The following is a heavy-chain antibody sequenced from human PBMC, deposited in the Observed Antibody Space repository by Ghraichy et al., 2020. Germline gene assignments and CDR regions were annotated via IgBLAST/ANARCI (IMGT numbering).Heavy chain of an antibody. J-gene: IGHJ6*02. CDR3: ARGGFIVPINGMDV. D-gene: IGHD1-26*01. CDR2: IYYSGST. Sequence: SETLSLTCTVSGGSISSYYWSWIRQPPGKGLEWIGYIYYSGSTNYNPSLKSRVTISVDTSKNQFSLKLSSVTAADTAVYYCARGGFIVPINGMDVWGQGTTVTVSS. V-gene: IGHV4-59*01. CDR1: GGSISSYY.